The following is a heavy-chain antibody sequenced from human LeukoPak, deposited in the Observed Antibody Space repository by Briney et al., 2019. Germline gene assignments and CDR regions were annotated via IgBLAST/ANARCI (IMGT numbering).Heavy chain of an antibody. J-gene: IGHJ4*02. Sequence: TGGSLRLSCAASGFTFSSYSMNWVCQAPGKGLEWVSYISSSSSTIYYADSVKGRFTISRDNAKNSLYLQMNSLRAEDTAVYYCARVISSGGFLTFDYWGQGTLVTVSS. CDR1: GFTFSSYS. D-gene: IGHD2-15*01. V-gene: IGHV3-48*04. CDR3: ARVISSGGFLTFDY. CDR2: ISSSSSTI.